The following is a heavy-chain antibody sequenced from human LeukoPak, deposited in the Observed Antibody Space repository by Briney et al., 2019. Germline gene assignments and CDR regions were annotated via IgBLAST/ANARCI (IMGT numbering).Heavy chain of an antibody. CDR3: ARGLPMVRGVISGSYDP. D-gene: IGHD3-10*01. CDR2: IYPDDSDT. V-gene: IGHV5-51*01. CDR1: GYSFTNYW. Sequence: GESLKISCKGSGYSFTNYWIGWVRQMPGKGLEWMGIIYPDDSDTRYSPSFQGQVTISADKSISTAYLQWSSLKASDTAMYYCARGLPMVRGVISGSYDPWGQGTLVTVSS. J-gene: IGHJ5*02.